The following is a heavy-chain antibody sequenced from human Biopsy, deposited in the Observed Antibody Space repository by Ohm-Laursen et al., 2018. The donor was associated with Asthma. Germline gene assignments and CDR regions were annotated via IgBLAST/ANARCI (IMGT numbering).Heavy chain of an antibody. CDR1: GFTLSSYS. J-gene: IGHJ4*02. Sequence: SLRLSCTASGFTLSSYSMNWVRQAPGKGLEWVSSISSSSNYIYYADSVKGRFTISRDNAKNSLYLQMNSLRAEDTAVYYCARDGTDMNEAMPKDYWGQGTLVTVSS. D-gene: IGHD2-2*01. CDR3: ARDGTDMNEAMPKDY. CDR2: ISSSSNYI. V-gene: IGHV3-21*01.